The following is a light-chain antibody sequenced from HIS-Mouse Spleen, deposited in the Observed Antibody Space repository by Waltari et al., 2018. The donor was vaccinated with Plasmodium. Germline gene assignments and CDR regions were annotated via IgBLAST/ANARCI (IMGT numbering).Light chain of an antibody. CDR3: QAWDSSTAFWV. J-gene: IGLJ3*02. V-gene: IGLV3-1*01. Sequence: SYELTQPPSVSVSPGQTASITCSGDKLGDKYACWYQHKPGQSPVLVIYQDSKRPSGIPERFSGSNSGNTATLTISGTQAMDEADYYCQAWDSSTAFWVFGGGTKLTVL. CDR2: QDS. CDR1: KLGDKY.